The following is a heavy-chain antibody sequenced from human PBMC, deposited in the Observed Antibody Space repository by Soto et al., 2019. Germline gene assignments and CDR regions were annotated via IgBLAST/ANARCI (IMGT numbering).Heavy chain of an antibody. J-gene: IGHJ4*02. CDR2: ISGYNGNT. CDR1: GYTFAHYG. V-gene: IGHV1-18*01. D-gene: IGHD6-6*01. Sequence: ASVKVSCKSSGYTFAHYGFSWVRQAPRQGLEWMGWISGYNGNTNYAQKFQGRVTMTTDTSTSTSYMELRSLRSDDTAVYFCARAHSRSPLDYWGQGXLVTVSS. CDR3: ARAHSRSPLDY.